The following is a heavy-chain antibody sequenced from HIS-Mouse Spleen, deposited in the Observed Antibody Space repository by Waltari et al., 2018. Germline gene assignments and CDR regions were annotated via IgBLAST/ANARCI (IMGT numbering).Heavy chain of an antibody. Sequence: QVQLVESGGGVVQPGRSLRLSCAASGFTFSSYGMHWVRQAPGKGLEWGAVILYDGSNKYDADSVKGRFTISRDNSKNTLYLQMNSLRAEDTAVYYCAKASSGWLDYWGQGTLVTVSS. CDR3: AKASSGWLDY. CDR1: GFTFSSYG. J-gene: IGHJ4*02. CDR2: ILYDGSNK. V-gene: IGHV3-30*18. D-gene: IGHD6-19*01.